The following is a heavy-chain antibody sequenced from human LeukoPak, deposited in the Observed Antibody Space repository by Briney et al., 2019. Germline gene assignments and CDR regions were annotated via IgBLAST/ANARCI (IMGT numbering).Heavy chain of an antibody. J-gene: IGHJ4*02. CDR3: ARGPMVGADGY. CDR1: GYTFTSYG. Sequence: ASVKVSCKASGYTFTSYGVSWVRQAPGQGLEWMGWMHPNSDDTGYAQKFQGRVTMTRNTAIRTAYMELSSLTSDDTAVYFCARGPMVGADGYWGQGTLVTVSS. CDR2: MHPNSDDT. V-gene: IGHV1-8*02. D-gene: IGHD1-26*01.